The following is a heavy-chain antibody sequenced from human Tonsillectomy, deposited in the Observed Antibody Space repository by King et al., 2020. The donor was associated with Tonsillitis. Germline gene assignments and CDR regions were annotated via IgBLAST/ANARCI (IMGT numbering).Heavy chain of an antibody. V-gene: IGHV5-51*01. CDR1: GYSFTSYW. J-gene: IGHJ2*01. D-gene: IGHD2-8*01. Sequence: VQLVESGAEVKKPGESLKISCKGSGYSFTSYWIAWVRQMPGKGLEWMGLIYPGDSDTRYSPSFHGQGIISADKSISTAYLQWISLKASDTAMYYCARRAKGYCTNGVCPMDYFDLWGRGTLVTVSS. CDR3: ARRAKGYCTNGVCPMDYFDL. CDR2: IYPGDSDT.